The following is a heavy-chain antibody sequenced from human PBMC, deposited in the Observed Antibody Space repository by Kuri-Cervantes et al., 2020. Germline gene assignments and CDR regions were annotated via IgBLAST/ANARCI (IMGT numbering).Heavy chain of an antibody. CDR3: ARDSGYYYGMDV. CDR2: IYYSGST. CDR1: GGSISSYY. J-gene: IGHJ6*02. V-gene: IGHV4-59*01. Sequence: ESLKISCTVSGGSISSYYWSWIRQPPGKGLEWIGYIYYSGSTNYNPSLKSRVTISVDTSKSQFSLKLSSVAAADTAVYYCARDSGYYYGMDVWGQGTTVTVSS. D-gene: IGHD3-10*01.